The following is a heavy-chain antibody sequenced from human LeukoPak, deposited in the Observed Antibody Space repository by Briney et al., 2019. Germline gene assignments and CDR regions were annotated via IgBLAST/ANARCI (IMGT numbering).Heavy chain of an antibody. Sequence: PSKTLSLTCTVSGDSISGYYWSWIRQPPGKGLEWIGYIYYSGSTNYNPSLKSRVTISVDTSKNQFSLKLRSVTAADTAVYYCARHNYGDYFPALSLDYWGQGTLVTVSS. CDR2: IYYSGST. J-gene: IGHJ4*02. V-gene: IGHV4-59*08. CDR3: ARHNYGDYFPALSLDY. D-gene: IGHD4-17*01. CDR1: GDSISGYY.